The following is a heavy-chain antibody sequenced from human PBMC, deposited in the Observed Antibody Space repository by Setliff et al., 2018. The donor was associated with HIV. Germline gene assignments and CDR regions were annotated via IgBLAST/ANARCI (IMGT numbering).Heavy chain of an antibody. CDR3: ARVDSGYDLAYYYYMDV. J-gene: IGHJ6*03. V-gene: IGHV3-21*01. D-gene: IGHD5-12*01. Sequence: GGSLRLSCAASGFTFSSYSMNWVRQAPGKGLEWVSAISGSGGSTYYADSVKGRFTISRDNAKNSLYLQMNSLRAEDTAVYYCARVDSGYDLAYYYYMDVWGKGTAVTVSS. CDR2: ISGSGGST. CDR1: GFTFSSYS.